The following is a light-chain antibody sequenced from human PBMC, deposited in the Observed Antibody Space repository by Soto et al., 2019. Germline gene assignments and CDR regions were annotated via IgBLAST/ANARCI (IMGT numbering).Light chain of an antibody. J-gene: IGKJ5*01. CDR3: QQRSNLIT. CDR1: QSVGSTY. V-gene: IGKV3D-20*02. Sequence: EIVMTQSPASLSVPPGERATLSCRASQSVGSTYLAWYQQKPGQAPRLLIYDASSRATGIPARFSGSGSGTDFTLTISSLEPEDFAVYYCQQRSNLITFGQGTRLEI. CDR2: DAS.